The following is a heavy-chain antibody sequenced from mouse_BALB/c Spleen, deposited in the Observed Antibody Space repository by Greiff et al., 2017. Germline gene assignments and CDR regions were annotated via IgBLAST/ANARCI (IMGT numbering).Heavy chain of an antibody. J-gene: IGHJ4*01. Sequence: EVKLMESGGGLVQPGGSLKLSCAASGFTFSSYTMSWVRQTPEKRLEWVAYISNGGGSTYYPDTVKGRFTISRDNAKNTLYLQMSSLKSEDTAMYYCARLDDYDDAMDYWGQGTSVTVSA. CDR3: ARLDDYDDAMDY. CDR2: ISNGGGST. D-gene: IGHD2-4*01. CDR1: GFTFSSYT. V-gene: IGHV5-12-2*01.